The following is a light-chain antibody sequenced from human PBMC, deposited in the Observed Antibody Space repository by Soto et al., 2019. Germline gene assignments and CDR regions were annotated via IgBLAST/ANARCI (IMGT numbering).Light chain of an antibody. CDR1: QSIGNW. CDR3: QQFNTYPYT. V-gene: IGKV1-5*03. J-gene: IGKJ2*01. CDR2: RAS. Sequence: DIQMTQSPSTLSASIGDTVTITCRASQSIGNWMAWFQQTPGKAPKLLIYRASSLHFGVPSRFGGSGSGTEFTLTITRLQPADLAVYYCQQFNTYPYTFGQGTKLDIK.